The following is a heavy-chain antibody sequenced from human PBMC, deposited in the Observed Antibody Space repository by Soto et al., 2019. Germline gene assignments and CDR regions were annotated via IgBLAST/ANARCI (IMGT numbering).Heavy chain of an antibody. D-gene: IGHD6-13*01. CDR3: ARQYSTDYYYYYMDV. V-gene: IGHV5-51*01. CDR1: GYSFTSYF. Sequence: GESLKISCKGSGYSFTSYFIGWVRQMPGKGLEWMGIIYPGDSDTRYSPSFQGQVTISADKSISTAYLQWSSLKASDTAMYYCARQYSTDYYYYYMDVWGKGTTVTVSS. CDR2: IYPGDSDT. J-gene: IGHJ6*03.